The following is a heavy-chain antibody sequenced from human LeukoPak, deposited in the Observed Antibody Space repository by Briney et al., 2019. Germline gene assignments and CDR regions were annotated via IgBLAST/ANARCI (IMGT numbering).Heavy chain of an antibody. Sequence: PGRSLRLSCAASGFTFSSYGMHWVRQAPGKGLEWVAVIWYDGSNKYYADSVKGRFTISRDNSKNTLYLKMTSLRAEDTAVYYCAKSSRRYYDILTADYWGQGTPVTVSS. V-gene: IGHV3-33*06. J-gene: IGHJ4*02. CDR2: IWYDGSNK. D-gene: IGHD3-9*01. CDR3: AKSSRRYYDILTADY. CDR1: GFTFSSYG.